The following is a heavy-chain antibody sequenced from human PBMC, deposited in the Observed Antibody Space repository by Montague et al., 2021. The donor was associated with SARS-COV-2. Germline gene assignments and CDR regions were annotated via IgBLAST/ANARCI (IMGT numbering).Heavy chain of an antibody. CDR2: IHDGGRT. Sequence: SETLSLTCAVCGGPFSGYYWSWIRQTPGKGLEWIGEIHDGGRTNYNPSLKSRVTISSDTSKNQFSLSLTSVTAADTAVYYCARGSRQVPMVVVVLLGTAHCFDAWGQGIQVTVSS. CDR1: GGPFSGYY. D-gene: IGHD2-15*01. V-gene: IGHV4-34*01. CDR3: ARGSRQVPMVVVVLLGTAHCFDA. J-gene: IGHJ4*02.